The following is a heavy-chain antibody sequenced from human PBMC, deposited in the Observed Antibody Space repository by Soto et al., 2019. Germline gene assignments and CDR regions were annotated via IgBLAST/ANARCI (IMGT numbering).Heavy chain of an antibody. D-gene: IGHD1-1*01. V-gene: IGHV1-69*12. Sequence: QVQLVQSGAEVKKPGSSVKVSCKASGGTFSRFSFNWVRQAPGQGLEWMGGIMPMFGTEKYAQKFQDKVTLTADESTGTAYMELSRLTSEDTAVYYCARGRYGDYWGQGALVTVSS. CDR1: GGTFSRFS. J-gene: IGHJ4*02. CDR3: ARGRYGDY. CDR2: IMPMFGTE.